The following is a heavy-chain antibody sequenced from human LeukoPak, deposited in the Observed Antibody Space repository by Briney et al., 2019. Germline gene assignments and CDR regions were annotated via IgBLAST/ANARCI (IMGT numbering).Heavy chain of an antibody. CDR2: ISSSGSTI. CDR3: ARSHNVPAVHIAAFDI. Sequence: GWSLRLSCAASGFTFSDYYMSWIRQAPGKGLEWVSYISSSGSTIYYADSVKGRSTISRDNAKNSLYLQMNSLRAEDTAVYYCARSHNVPAVHIAAFDIWGQGTMVTVSS. D-gene: IGHD2-2*01. CDR1: GFTFSDYY. V-gene: IGHV3-11*01. J-gene: IGHJ3*02.